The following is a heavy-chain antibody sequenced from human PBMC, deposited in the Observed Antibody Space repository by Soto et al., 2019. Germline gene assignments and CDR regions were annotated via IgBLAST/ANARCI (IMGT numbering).Heavy chain of an antibody. D-gene: IGHD3-9*01. CDR3: AKCSPYDILTGFNFDY. V-gene: IGHV3-23*01. J-gene: IGHJ4*02. CDR1: GFTFSSYA. Sequence: GGSLRLSCAASGFTFSSYAMSWVRQAPGKGLEWVSAISGSGGSTYYADSVKGRFTISRDNSKNTLYLQMNSLRAEDTAVYYCAKCSPYDILTGFNFDYWGQGTLVTVSS. CDR2: ISGSGGST.